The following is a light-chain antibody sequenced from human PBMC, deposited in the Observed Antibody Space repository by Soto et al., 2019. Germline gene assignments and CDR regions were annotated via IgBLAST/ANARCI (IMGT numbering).Light chain of an antibody. J-gene: IGKJ1*01. Sequence: AYGKNRDTIGRRASQSISSWLAWYQQKPGKAPKLLIYDASSLESGVPSRFSGSGYGTEFALAISSRQPCEFAPSNCEEYSTSARTFSQGTKVDIK. V-gene: IGKV1-5*01. CDR3: EEYSTSART. CDR1: QSISSW. CDR2: DAS.